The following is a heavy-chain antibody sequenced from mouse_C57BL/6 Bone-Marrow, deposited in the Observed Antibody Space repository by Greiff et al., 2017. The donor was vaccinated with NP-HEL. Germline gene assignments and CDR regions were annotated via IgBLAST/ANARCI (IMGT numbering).Heavy chain of an antibody. J-gene: IGHJ2*01. CDR1: GYTFTSYW. CDR2: IDPSDSYT. Sequence: VQLQQPGAELVKPGASVKLSCKASGYTFTSYWMQWVKQRPGQGLEWIGEIDPSDSYTNYNQKFKGKATLTVDTSSSTAYMQLSSLTSEDSAVYYCAREFYYDYHFDYWGQGTTLTVSS. CDR3: AREFYYDYHFDY. D-gene: IGHD2-4*01. V-gene: IGHV1-50*01.